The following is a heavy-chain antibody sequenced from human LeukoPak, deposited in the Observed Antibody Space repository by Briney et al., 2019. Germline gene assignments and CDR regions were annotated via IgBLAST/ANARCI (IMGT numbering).Heavy chain of an antibody. CDR1: GGSISSDY. CDR3: ARGLRNRSSGTRFDVFDI. Sequence: PSETLSLTCTVSGGSISSDYWTWIRQPPGKGLEWIGYIYYSGSTNYRPSLKSRVTISVDTSKNQVSLRLRSVTAADTAVYYCARGLRNRSSGTRFDVFDIWGQGTMVTVSS. CDR2: IYYSGST. V-gene: IGHV4-59*01. D-gene: IGHD6-6*01. J-gene: IGHJ3*02.